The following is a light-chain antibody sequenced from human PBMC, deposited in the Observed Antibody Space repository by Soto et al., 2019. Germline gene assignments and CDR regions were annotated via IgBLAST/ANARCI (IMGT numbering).Light chain of an antibody. V-gene: IGKV3-11*01. CDR3: QQRYSWLRV. CDR2: SGY. Sequence: FVVTQSPDTLSLSPGETATLSCRASQSVSSRVAWYQHKPGQSPRLVVYSGYKRSPGVPARFSGRGSGTDFTLTISSRESDDFSMYYFQQRYSWLRVFGPGTKVDSK. J-gene: IGKJ1*01. CDR1: QSVSSR.